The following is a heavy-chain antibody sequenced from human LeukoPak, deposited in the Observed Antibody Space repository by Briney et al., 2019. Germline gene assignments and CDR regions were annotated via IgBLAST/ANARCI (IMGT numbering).Heavy chain of an antibody. CDR1: GFTFADHA. CDR3: ARLIVATISDWFDP. CDR2: INWNNDGI. Sequence: GGSLRLSCVASGFTFADHAMHWVRRAPGQGLEWVTGINWNNDGIVYAASVKGRFTVSRDNAKNTLYLQMNGLRPEDTAVYYCARLIVATISDWFDPWGQGTLVTVSS. V-gene: IGHV3-9*01. J-gene: IGHJ5*02. D-gene: IGHD5-12*01.